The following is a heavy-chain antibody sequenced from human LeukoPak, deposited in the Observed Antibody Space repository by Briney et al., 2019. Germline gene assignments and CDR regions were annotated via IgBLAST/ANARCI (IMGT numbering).Heavy chain of an antibody. CDR3: AREYR. Sequence: PGVSLRLSCTASGLPFNRYWMRWVRQAPGKGLEWVGSIKEDGSVKYYVDSVTGRFTISRDNAKNSLHLQMNSRKFEYAAVYYCAREYRWGQGTMVTVSS. J-gene: IGHJ3*01. CDR2: IKEDGSVK. CDR1: GLPFNRYW. D-gene: IGHD1-14*01. V-gene: IGHV3-7*01.